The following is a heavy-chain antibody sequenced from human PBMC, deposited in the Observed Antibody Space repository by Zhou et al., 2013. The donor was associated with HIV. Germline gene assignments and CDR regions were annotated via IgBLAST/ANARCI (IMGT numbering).Heavy chain of an antibody. CDR3: ARETGFVLMVLYAMDV. CDR2: INPSGGST. CDR1: GYTFNTNNY. V-gene: IGHV1-46*01. J-gene: IGHJ6*02. Sequence: QVQLVQSGAEVKKPGASVKVSCKASGYTFNTNNYGISWVRQAPGQGLEWMGLINPSGGSTNYAQKFQGRVTMTRDTSASTVYMELSSLRSEDTAVYYCARETGFVLMVLYAMDVWGQGTTVTVSS. D-gene: IGHD2-8*01.